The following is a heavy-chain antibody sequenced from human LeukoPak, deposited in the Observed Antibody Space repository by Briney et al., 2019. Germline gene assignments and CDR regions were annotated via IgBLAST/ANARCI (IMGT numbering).Heavy chain of an antibody. V-gene: IGHV4-31*03. CDR1: GGSISSGGYY. CDR3: ARANLSSGMDV. D-gene: IGHD1-1*01. J-gene: IGHJ6*02. CDR2: IYYSGST. Sequence: PSETLSLTCTVSGGSISSGGYYWSWIRQHPGKGLEWIGYIYYSGSTYYNPSLKSRVTISVDTSKNQFSLRLSSVTAADTAVYYCARANLSSGMDVWGQGTTVTVSS.